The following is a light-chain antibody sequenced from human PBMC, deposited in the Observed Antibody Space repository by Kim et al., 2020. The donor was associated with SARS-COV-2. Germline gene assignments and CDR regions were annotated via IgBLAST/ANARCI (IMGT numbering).Light chain of an antibody. V-gene: IGLV3-1*01. CDR3: QAWDSFAAV. Sequence: SVSPGQTVSIPGSGDSLGTKYVCWYQQKPGQSPVLVIYQDNRRPSGIPERFSGSNSGDTATLTISGTQAMDEADYHCQAWDSFAAVFGGGTKVTVL. CDR1: SLGTKY. J-gene: IGLJ3*02. CDR2: QDN.